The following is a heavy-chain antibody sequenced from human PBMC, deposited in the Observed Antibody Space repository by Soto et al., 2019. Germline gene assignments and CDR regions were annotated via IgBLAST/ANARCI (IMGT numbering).Heavy chain of an antibody. CDR1: GFTFSSYA. CDR2: ISGSGGST. J-gene: IGHJ4*02. V-gene: IGHV3-23*01. Sequence: EVQLLESGGGLVQPGGSLRLSCAASGFTFSSYAMSWVRQAPGKGLEWVSAISGSGGSTYYADSVKGRFTISRDNSKNTVYLKMNRLSAEDTAVYYCAKEGQQLGGGYFDYWGQGTLVTVSS. CDR3: AKEGQQLGGGYFDY. D-gene: IGHD6-13*01.